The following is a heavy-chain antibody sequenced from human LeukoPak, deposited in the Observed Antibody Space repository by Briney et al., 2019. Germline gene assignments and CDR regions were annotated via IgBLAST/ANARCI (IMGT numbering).Heavy chain of an antibody. Sequence: GGSLRLSCAASGFTFSSYVMSWVRQAPGKGLEWVSAISGSGGSTYYADSVKGRFTISRDNSKNTLYLQMNSLRAEDTAVYYCAKDLTSVAGTNWFDPWGQGTLVTVSS. V-gene: IGHV3-23*01. J-gene: IGHJ5*02. D-gene: IGHD6-19*01. CDR2: ISGSGGST. CDR3: AKDLTSVAGTNWFDP. CDR1: GFTFSSYV.